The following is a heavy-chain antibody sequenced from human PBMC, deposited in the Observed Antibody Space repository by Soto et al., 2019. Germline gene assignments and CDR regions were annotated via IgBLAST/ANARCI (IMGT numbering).Heavy chain of an antibody. CDR3: ARGLNWYYGVRIGWFDP. D-gene: IGHD1-7*01. V-gene: IGHV4-34*01. CDR2: INHSGST. J-gene: IGHJ5*02. Sequence: SETLSLTCAVYGGSFSGYYWSWIRQPPGKGLEWIGEINHSGSTNYNPSLKSRVTISVDTSKNQFSLKLSSVTAADTAVYYCARGLNWYYGVRIGWFDPWGQGTLVTVSS. CDR1: GGSFSGYY.